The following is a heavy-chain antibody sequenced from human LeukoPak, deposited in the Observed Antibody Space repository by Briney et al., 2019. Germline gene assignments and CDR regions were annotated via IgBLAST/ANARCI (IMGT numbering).Heavy chain of an antibody. CDR3: AKDQRGGDCYADY. D-gene: IGHD2-21*02. J-gene: IGHJ4*02. V-gene: IGHV3-23*01. CDR1: GFTFSSYA. CDR2: ISGSGGST. Sequence: GGSLRLSCAVSGFTFSSYAMSWVRQAPGKGLEWVSAISGSGGSTYYADSVKGRFTISRDNSKNTLYLQMNSLRAEDTAVYYCAKDQRGGDCYADYWGQGTLVTVSS.